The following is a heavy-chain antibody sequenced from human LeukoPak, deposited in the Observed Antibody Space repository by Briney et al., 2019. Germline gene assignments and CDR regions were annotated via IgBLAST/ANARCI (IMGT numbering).Heavy chain of an antibody. J-gene: IGHJ6*03. Sequence: GGSLRLSCAASGFAFSNFAMSWVRQAPGKGLEWVSAMSSSGYYTYYVESVKGRFTISRDNSKNTLYLHMNSLRADDTAVYYCAKMEGQRLYDYCMDVWGRGTTVTVSS. V-gene: IGHV3-23*01. D-gene: IGHD3-3*01. CDR3: AKMEGQRLYDYCMDV. CDR1: GFAFSNFA. CDR2: MSSSGYYT.